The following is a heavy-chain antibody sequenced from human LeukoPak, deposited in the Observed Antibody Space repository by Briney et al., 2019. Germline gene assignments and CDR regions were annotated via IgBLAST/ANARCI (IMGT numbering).Heavy chain of an antibody. D-gene: IGHD6-13*01. CDR3: ARDIEAAGLFLDY. CDR2: MKYDGSEN. CDR1: GFTFSSYW. J-gene: IGHJ4*02. Sequence: GGSLRPSCAASGFTFSSYWMSWVRQAPGKGLEWVANMKYDGSENYYLDSVKGRFTISTDNAKNSLYLQMNSLRAEDTAVYYCARDIEAAGLFLDYWGQGTLVTVSS. V-gene: IGHV3-7*01.